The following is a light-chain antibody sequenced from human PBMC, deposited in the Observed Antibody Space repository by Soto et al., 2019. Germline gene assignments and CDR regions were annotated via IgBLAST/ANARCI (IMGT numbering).Light chain of an antibody. CDR1: SSDVGRYNY. CDR3: CSYAGSPRFV. Sequence: QSALTQPRSVSGSPGQSVTISCTGTSSDVGRYNYVSWYQHHPGTPPKVMIYDVSERPSGVPDRFSGSKSGNTASLTISGLQAEDEADYYCCSYAGSPRFVFGTGTKLTVL. V-gene: IGLV2-11*01. CDR2: DVS. J-gene: IGLJ1*01.